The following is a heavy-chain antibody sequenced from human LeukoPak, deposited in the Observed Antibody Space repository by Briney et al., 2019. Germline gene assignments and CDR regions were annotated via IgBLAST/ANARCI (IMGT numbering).Heavy chain of an antibody. CDR1: GFRISRTHF. CDR3: GRVSAGKTIFEL. Sequence: SETLSLTCVVSGFRISRTHFWGWIMQAPGKEMEWLGSVFHTGITYYNPSVRGRVTISVDTSNNQFSLNLYPATAADTAVYYRGRVSAGKTIFELWGRGTLVAVSS. V-gene: IGHV4-38-2*01. CDR2: VFHTGIT. D-gene: IGHD3/OR15-3a*01. J-gene: IGHJ4*02.